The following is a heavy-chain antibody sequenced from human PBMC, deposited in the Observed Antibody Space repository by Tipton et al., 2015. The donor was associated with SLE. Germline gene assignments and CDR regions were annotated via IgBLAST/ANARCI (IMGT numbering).Heavy chain of an antibody. CDR1: GYTFTGYY. V-gene: IGHV7-4-1*02. Sequence: QLVQSGAEVKKPGASVKVSCKASGYTFTGYYMHWVRQAPGQGLEWMGWINTHTGNPTYAQGFTGRFVFSLDTSVSTAYLQSSSLKAEQNGVYHCARAFDKWRPLSVSCTVCGGTMSSRSYDWG. J-gene: IGHJ6*02. CDR3: ARAFDKWRPLSVSCTVCGGTMSSRSYD. CDR2: INTHTGNP. D-gene: IGHD2-21*01.